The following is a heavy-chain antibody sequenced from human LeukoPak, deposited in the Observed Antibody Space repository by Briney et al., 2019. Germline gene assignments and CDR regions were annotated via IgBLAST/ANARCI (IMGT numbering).Heavy chain of an antibody. D-gene: IGHD2-15*01. CDR1: GGSISSSSYY. Sequence: SETLALTCTVSGGSISSSSYYWAWIRQPPGKGLEWIGSIYYSGSTYYNPSLKSRVTISVDTSKNQFSLKLSSVTAADTAVYYCARDKVVAVNPWGQGTLVTVSS. CDR2: IYYSGST. CDR3: ARDKVVAVNP. J-gene: IGHJ5*02. V-gene: IGHV4-39*07.